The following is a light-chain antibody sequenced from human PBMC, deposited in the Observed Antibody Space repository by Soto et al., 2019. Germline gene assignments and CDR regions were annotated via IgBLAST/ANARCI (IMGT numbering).Light chain of an antibody. CDR2: DVS. Sequence: QSALTQPRSVSGSPGQSATISCTGTSGDVGAYNYVSWYQQRPGEAPELMIYDVSERPSGVPDRFSGSKSGNTASLTVSGLQAEDEADYYCCSYAGAYTLVFGGGTKLTVL. CDR3: CSYAGAYTLV. J-gene: IGLJ3*02. CDR1: SGDVGAYNY. V-gene: IGLV2-11*01.